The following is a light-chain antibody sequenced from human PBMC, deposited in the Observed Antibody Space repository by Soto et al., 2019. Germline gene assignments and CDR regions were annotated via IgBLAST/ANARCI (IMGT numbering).Light chain of an antibody. CDR1: SGHSSYI. CDR2: LEGSGSY. J-gene: IGLJ3*02. CDR3: ETWDSDTRV. Sequence: QSVLTQSSSASASLGSSVKLTCTLSSGHSSYIIAWHQQQPGKAPRYSMKLEGSGSYNKGSGVPDRFSGSGSGADRYLTISNLQFEDEADYYCETWDSDTRVFGGGTQLTVL. V-gene: IGLV4-60*02.